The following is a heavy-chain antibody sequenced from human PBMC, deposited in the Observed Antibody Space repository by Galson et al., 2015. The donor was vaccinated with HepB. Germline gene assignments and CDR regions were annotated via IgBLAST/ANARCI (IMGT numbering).Heavy chain of an antibody. CDR3: AKDQGYDTSDAFDF. CDR2: ISWNSGNT. V-gene: IGHV3-9*01. Sequence: SLRLSCAVSGFIFDDYAMHWVRQAPGKGLEWVSGISWNSGNTGYADSVKGRFTISRDNAKKSLYLQMNSLRADDTAFYYCAKDQGYDTSDAFDFWGLGTLVTVSS. CDR1: GFIFDDYA. J-gene: IGHJ4*02. D-gene: IGHD3-22*01.